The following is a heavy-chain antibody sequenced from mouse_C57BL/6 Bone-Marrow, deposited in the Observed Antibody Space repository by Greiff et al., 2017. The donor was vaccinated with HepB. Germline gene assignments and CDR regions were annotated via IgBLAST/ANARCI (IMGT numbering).Heavy chain of an antibody. Sequence: EVQLQQSGPVLVKPGASVKMSCKASGYTFTDYYMNWVKQSHGKSLEWIGVINPYNGGTSYNQKFKGKATLTVDKSSSTAYMELNSLTSEDSAVYYCARRGGNYLFAYWGQGTLVTVSA. CDR3: ARRGGNYLFAY. D-gene: IGHD2-1*01. CDR1: GYTFTDYY. V-gene: IGHV1-19*01. J-gene: IGHJ3*01. CDR2: INPYNGGT.